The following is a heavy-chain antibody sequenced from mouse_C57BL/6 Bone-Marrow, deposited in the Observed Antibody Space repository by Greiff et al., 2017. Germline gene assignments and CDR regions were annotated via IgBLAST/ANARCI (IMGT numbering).Heavy chain of an antibody. V-gene: IGHV1-50*01. J-gene: IGHJ3*01. D-gene: IGHD4-1*02. Sequence: QVQLQQPGAELVKPGASVKLSCKASGYTFTSYWMQWVKQRPGQGLAWIGEIDPSDSNTNYNQKFKGKATLTVDTSSSTAYMQLSSLTSEDSAVYYCARSNWDPWFAYWGQGTLVTVSA. CDR1: GYTFTSYW. CDR2: IDPSDSNT. CDR3: ARSNWDPWFAY.